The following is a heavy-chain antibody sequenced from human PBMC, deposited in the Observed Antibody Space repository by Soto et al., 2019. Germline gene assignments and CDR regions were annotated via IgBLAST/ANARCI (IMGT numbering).Heavy chain of an antibody. J-gene: IGHJ5*02. CDR2: IYYGGST. D-gene: IGHD2-15*01. V-gene: IGHV4-39*01. CDR1: GGSIRTSGYY. Sequence: LQLQESGPGLVKPSETLSVTCSVSGGSIRTSGYYWGWIRQPPGKGREWIGSIYYGGSTYDHTSPTRRFTISGDTSTNQFSLRLSAVTAADTAVYYCARHRYCSGGSCYHDDNWFDPWGQGTLVTVSS. CDR3: ARHRYCSGGSCYHDDNWFDP.